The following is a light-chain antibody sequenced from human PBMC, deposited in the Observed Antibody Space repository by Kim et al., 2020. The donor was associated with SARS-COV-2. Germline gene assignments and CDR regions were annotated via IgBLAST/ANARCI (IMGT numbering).Light chain of an antibody. Sequence: EIMMTQSPATLSVSPGERATLSCRASQSVSSNLAWYQQKPGQAPRLLIYGASTRATGIPARFSGSGSGTEFILTISSLQSEDFAVYYCQEYDTWPVFGQGTKVEIK. CDR3: QEYDTWPV. CDR1: QSVSSN. J-gene: IGKJ1*01. CDR2: GAS. V-gene: IGKV3-15*01.